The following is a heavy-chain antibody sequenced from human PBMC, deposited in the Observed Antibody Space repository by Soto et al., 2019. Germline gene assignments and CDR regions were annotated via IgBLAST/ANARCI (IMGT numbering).Heavy chain of an antibody. D-gene: IGHD6-13*01. V-gene: IGHV4-59*01. CDR2: IYYSGST. Sequence: SETLSLTCTVSGGSISSYYWSWIRQPPGKGLEWIGYIYYSGSTNYNPSLKSRVTISVDTSKNQFSLKLSSVTAADTAVYYCARGNWIASAGPRGCGRYGMDVWGQGTTVTVAS. CDR3: ARGNWIASAGPRGCGRYGMDV. CDR1: GGSISSYY. J-gene: IGHJ6*02.